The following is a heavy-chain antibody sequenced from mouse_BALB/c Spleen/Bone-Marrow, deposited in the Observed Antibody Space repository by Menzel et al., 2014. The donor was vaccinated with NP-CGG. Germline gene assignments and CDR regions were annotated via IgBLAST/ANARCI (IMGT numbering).Heavy chain of an antibody. D-gene: IGHD4-1*01. Sequence: EVQRVESGGGLVQPGGSLRLSCATSGFTFTDYYVNWVRQPPGKALERLGFIRNKAYGYTTEYSASVKGRFTISRDNSQGILYLQMNSLRAEDSATYYCARDMGGILFDSWGQGTTLTVSS. CDR2: IRNKAYGYTT. V-gene: IGHV7-3*02. CDR3: ARDMGGILFDS. CDR1: GFTFTDYY. J-gene: IGHJ2*01.